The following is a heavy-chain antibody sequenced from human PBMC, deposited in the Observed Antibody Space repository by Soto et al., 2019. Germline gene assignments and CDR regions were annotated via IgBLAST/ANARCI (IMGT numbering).Heavy chain of an antibody. Sequence: QVQLVESGGGVVQSGTSLRLSCAASGFTFSNFAMHWVRQGPGKGLEWVAVMSHDGRNSYYAESVKGRFTVSRDNSKNTLYLQLTTLRAEDTAVYYCSKGGFYISSSNLPSFGWGQGTLVTVSS. J-gene: IGHJ4*02. CDR1: GFTFSNFA. CDR2: MSHDGRNS. D-gene: IGHD6-6*01. V-gene: IGHV3-30-3*01. CDR3: SKGGFYISSSNLPSFG.